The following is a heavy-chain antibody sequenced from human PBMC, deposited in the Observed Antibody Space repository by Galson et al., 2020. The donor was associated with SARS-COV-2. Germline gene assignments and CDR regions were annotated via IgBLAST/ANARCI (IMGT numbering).Heavy chain of an antibody. CDR3: ARGYDGTGYYFDY. D-gene: IGHD3-22*01. J-gene: IGHJ4*02. CDR2: INWNGHST. CDR1: GFTFEDYA. V-gene: IGHV3-20*04. Sequence: GESLKISCAASGFTFEDYAMSWVRQAPGKGLEWVSGINWNGHSTGYADSVKGRFTISRDNAENSLYLQMNSLRAEDTALYYCARGYDGTGYYFDYWGQGTLVTVSS.